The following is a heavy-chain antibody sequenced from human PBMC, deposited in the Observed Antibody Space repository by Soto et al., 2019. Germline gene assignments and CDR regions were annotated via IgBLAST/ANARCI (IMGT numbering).Heavy chain of an antibody. CDR3: ARVTTMVRGPDYYYYMAV. CDR2: IYYSGGT. J-gene: IGHJ6*03. V-gene: IGHV4-59*01. D-gene: IGHD3-10*01. Sequence: SETLSLTCTVSGGSISSYYWSWIRQPPGKGLEWIGYIYYSGGTNYNPSLKSRVTISVDTSKNQFSLKLSSVTAADTAVYYCARVTTMVRGPDYYYYMAVWGKGTTVTVSS. CDR1: GGSISSYY.